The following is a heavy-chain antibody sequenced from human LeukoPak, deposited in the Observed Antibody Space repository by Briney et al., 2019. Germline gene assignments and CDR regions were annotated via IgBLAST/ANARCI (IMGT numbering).Heavy chain of an antibody. V-gene: IGHV4-4*07. Sequence: SETLSLTCTVSGGSISSSYWSWIRQPAGKGLEWIGRIYTSGSTNYNPSLKSRVTISVDKSKNQFSLKLSSVTAADTAVYYCARDKIAVAGKRPSYYYYMDVWGKGTTVTVSS. D-gene: IGHD6-19*01. CDR1: GGSISSSY. CDR3: ARDKIAVAGKRPSYYYYMDV. CDR2: IYTSGST. J-gene: IGHJ6*03.